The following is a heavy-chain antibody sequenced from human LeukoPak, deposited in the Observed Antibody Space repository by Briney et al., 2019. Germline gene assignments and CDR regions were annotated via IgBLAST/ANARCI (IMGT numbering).Heavy chain of an antibody. Sequence: SETLSLTCTVSGGSVSSGSYYWSWIRQPPGKGLEWIGYIFYNGSTHYNPSLKSRVTISLDTPKNQFSLKLASVTAADTAVYYCAREGGSYGGDFDYWGQGTLVTVSS. CDR3: AREGGSYGGDFDY. CDR1: GGSVSSGSYY. V-gene: IGHV4-61*01. CDR2: IFYNGST. J-gene: IGHJ4*02. D-gene: IGHD1-26*01.